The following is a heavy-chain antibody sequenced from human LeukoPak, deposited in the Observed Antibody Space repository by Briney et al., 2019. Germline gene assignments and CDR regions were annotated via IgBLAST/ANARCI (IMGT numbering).Heavy chain of an antibody. V-gene: IGHV3-30-3*01. CDR3: ARGPLHGMDA. CDR1: GFTFSSYA. CDR2: ISYDGSNK. Sequence: GGPLRLSCAASGFTFSSYAMHWVRQAPGKGLEWVAVISYDGSNKYYADSVKGRFTISRDNSKNTLYLQMNSLRAEDTAVYYCARGPLHGMDAWGQGTTVTVSS. J-gene: IGHJ6*02.